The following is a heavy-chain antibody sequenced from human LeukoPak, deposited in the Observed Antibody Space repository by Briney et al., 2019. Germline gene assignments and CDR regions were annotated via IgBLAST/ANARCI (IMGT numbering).Heavy chain of an antibody. D-gene: IGHD7-27*01. CDR1: GYTFTGHY. CDR2: IKPDTGVT. J-gene: IGHJ4*02. Sequence: GASVKVSCKASGYTFTGHYMHWVRQAPGDGVEWMGWIKPDTGVTYYAQNFQGRFTMTTDTSISTVYMGLSSLRSDDTAVYYCARDNNWGPDYWGRGTLVTVSS. CDR3: ARDNNWGPDY. V-gene: IGHV1-2*02.